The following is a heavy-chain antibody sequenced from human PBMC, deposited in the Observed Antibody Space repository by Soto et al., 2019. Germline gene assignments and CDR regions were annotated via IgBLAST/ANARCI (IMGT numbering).Heavy chain of an antibody. J-gene: IGHJ4*02. CDR3: ARGGVSTRTFDY. V-gene: IGHV5-51*01. CDR2: IYPSDSDT. CDR1: GYKFDNAW. D-gene: IGHD3-3*01. Sequence: GESLKISCKGAGYKFDNAWIGWVRQMPGKGLELMGIIYPSDSDTRYRPSFQGQVTISADKSISSAYLQWSSLRASDTAMYYCARGGVSTRTFDYWGQGTPVTVSS.